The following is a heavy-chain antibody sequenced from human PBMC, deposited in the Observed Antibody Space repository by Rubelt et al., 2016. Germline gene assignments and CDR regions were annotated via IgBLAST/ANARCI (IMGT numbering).Heavy chain of an antibody. D-gene: IGHD1/OR15-1a*01. J-gene: IGHJ4*02. CDR3: AGRTAASGTFYH. V-gene: IGHV4-34*01. CDR2: INHSGST. CDR1: GGSFSGYY. Sequence: QVQLQQWGAGLLKPSETLSLTCAVYGGSFSGYYWSWIRQPPGKGLEWIGEINHSGSTNYSPSLRSRVTMSVDTSQNQVSLRLNSVTAADTAVYYCAGRTAASGTFYHWGQGTLVTVSS.